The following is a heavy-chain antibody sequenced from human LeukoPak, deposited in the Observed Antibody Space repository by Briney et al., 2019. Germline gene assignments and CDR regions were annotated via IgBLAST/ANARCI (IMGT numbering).Heavy chain of an antibody. V-gene: IGHV3-23*01. Sequence: GGSLRLSCAASGFTFSSYAMSWVRQAPGKGLEWVSTISGSAGSTHYADSVKGRFTLSRDNSKNTLYLQMNSLRAEDTAVYYCAKGGYWEGWGYWGQGTLVTVSS. CDR2: ISGSAGST. CDR1: GFTFSSYA. D-gene: IGHD5-12*01. J-gene: IGHJ4*02. CDR3: AKGGYWEGWGY.